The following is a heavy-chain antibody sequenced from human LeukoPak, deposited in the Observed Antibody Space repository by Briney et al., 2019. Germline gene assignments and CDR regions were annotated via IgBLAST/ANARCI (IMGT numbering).Heavy chain of an antibody. D-gene: IGHD3-10*01. Sequence: SETLSLTCTVSGGSISSSIYNWGWIRQPPGKGLEWIGSIYYSGSTYYNPSLKSRVTISVDTSKNQFSLKLSSVTAADTAVYYCARDTALLWFGELFGAFDIWGQGTMVTVSS. V-gene: IGHV4-39*07. J-gene: IGHJ3*02. CDR3: ARDTALLWFGELFGAFDI. CDR2: IYYSGST. CDR1: GGSISSSIYN.